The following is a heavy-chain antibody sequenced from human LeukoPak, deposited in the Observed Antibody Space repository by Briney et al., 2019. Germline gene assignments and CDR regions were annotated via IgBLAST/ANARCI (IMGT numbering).Heavy chain of an antibody. Sequence: PGGSLRLSCAASGFIVSSNHMSWVRQAPGKGLEWVSVISGGGITYYTDSVKGRFTISRDNSKYTLYLQMNSLRAEDTAVYYCARVVYSAHLDYWGQGTLVTVSS. CDR3: ARVVYSAHLDY. V-gene: IGHV3-53*01. CDR1: GFIVSSNH. D-gene: IGHD1-26*01. CDR2: ISGGGIT. J-gene: IGHJ4*02.